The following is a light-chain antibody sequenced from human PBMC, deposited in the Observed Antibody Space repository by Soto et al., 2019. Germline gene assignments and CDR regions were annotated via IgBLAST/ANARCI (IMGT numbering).Light chain of an antibody. CDR3: SSYTSSSTPYV. CDR2: DVS. Sequence: QSVLTQPASVSGSPGQSITISCTGTSIDVGGYNYVSWYRQHPGKAPKLMIYDVSNRPSGVSNRFSGSKSGNTASLTISGLQAEDEADYYCSSYTSSSTPYVFGTGTKVTV. V-gene: IGLV2-14*01. J-gene: IGLJ1*01. CDR1: SIDVGGYNY.